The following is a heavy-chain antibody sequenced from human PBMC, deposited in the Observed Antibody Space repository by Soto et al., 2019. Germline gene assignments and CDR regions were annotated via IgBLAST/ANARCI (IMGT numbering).Heavy chain of an antibody. J-gene: IGHJ4*02. V-gene: IGHV3-23*01. CDR2: VSIGGST. CDR1: GFTFSSYA. D-gene: IGHD2-15*01. Sequence: GGSLRLSCAASGFTFSSYAMGWVRQGPGKGLEWAAVVSIGGSTHYADSVRGRFTIPRDNSKNTLSLQMNSLTAEDTAVYFCAKRRGAGGHFDYWGQGALVTVSS. CDR3: AKRRGAGGHFDY.